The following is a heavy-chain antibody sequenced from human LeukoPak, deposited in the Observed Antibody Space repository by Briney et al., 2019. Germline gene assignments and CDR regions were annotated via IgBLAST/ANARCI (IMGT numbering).Heavy chain of an antibody. J-gene: IGHJ5*02. CDR2: IYYSGST. CDR1: GGSISSYY. D-gene: IGHD2-21*01. Sequence: SETLSLTCTVSGGSISSYYWSWIRQPPGKGLEWIGYIYYSGSTNYNPSLKSRVTISVDTSKNQFSLKLSSVTAADTAVYYCARAGLRGYCGGDCYSAGFDPWGQGTLVTVSS. CDR3: ARAGLRGYCGGDCYSAGFDP. V-gene: IGHV4-59*01.